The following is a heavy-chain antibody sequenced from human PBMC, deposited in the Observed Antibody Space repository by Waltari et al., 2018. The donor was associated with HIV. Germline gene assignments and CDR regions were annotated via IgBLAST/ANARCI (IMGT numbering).Heavy chain of an antibody. D-gene: IGHD6-13*01. J-gene: IGHJ6*02. V-gene: IGHV3-33*01. CDR1: GFTFGNYG. CDR2: IWYDGSNK. CDR3: VRNRIVQQILGGMDV. Sequence: QVHLVESGGGVVQPGRSLRLSCEASGFTFGNYGMHWVRQAPGKGLEWVAVIWYDGSNKYYRDSVKGRFTISRDNSKNTLYLQMNSLRAEDTAVYYCVRNRIVQQILGGMDVWGQGTTVTVSS.